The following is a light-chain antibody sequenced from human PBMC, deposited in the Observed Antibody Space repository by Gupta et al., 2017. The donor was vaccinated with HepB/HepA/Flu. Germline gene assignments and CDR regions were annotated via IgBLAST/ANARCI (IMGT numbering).Light chain of an antibody. J-gene: IGKJ3*01. CDR3: QQYDNLPPP. CDR2: DAS. CDR1: QDISNY. Sequence: DIQMTQSPSSLSASVGDSVTITCQASQDISNYLNWYQQKPGIAPKLLIYDASNLETGVPSRFSGSGSGTDFTFTIISLQPEDIATYYCQQYDNLPPPFGRGTKVEIK. V-gene: IGKV1-33*01.